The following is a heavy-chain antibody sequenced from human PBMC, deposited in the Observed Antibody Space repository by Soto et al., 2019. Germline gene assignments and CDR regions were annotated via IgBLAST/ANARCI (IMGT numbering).Heavy chain of an antibody. CDR2: VFWDDDK. CDR1: GFSLSASGVG. CDR3: AHSSPDGSFEV. D-gene: IGHD3-10*01. J-gene: IGHJ3*01. Sequence: QITMRESGPTLVKPTQTLTLTSSFSGFSLSASGVGVGWIHQPPGKTLEWLALVFWDDDKFYSPPLQRRLTITKDTSKNQVVLTVTNIDPVDTATYYCAHSSPDGSFEVWGQGTMVTVSS. V-gene: IGHV2-5*02.